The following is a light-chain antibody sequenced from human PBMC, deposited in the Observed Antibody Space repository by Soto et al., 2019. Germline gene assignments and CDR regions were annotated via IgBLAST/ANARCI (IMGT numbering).Light chain of an antibody. CDR3: GTWDSSLSAGV. CDR1: SSNLGNNY. CDR2: ENN. J-gene: IGLJ2*01. V-gene: IGLV1-51*02. Sequence: QSVLTQPPSVSAAPGQKVTISCSGSSSNLGNNYVSWYQQLPGTAPKLLIYENNKRPSGIPDRFSGSKSGTSATLGITGLRTGDEADYYCGTWDSSLSAGVFGGGTKVTVL.